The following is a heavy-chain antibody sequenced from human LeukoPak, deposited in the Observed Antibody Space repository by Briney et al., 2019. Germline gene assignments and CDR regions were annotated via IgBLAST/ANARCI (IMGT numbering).Heavy chain of an antibody. CDR2: IYTSGSN. Sequence: PSETLSLTCTVSGGSISNYYWSWIRQPAGKGLEWIGRIYTSGSNNYNPSLKSRVTMSVDTSKNQFSLKLSSVTAADTAVYYCARDYDILTGPIYYMDVWGKGTTVTVSS. J-gene: IGHJ6*03. CDR3: ARDYDILTGPIYYMDV. CDR1: GGSISNYY. V-gene: IGHV4-4*07. D-gene: IGHD3-9*01.